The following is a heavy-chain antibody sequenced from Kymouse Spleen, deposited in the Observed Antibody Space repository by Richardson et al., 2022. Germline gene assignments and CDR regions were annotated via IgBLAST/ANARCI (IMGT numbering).Heavy chain of an antibody. CDR3: ARESLYYDILTGYYNRYFDY. V-gene: IGHV4-31*03. D-gene: IGHD3-9*01. Sequence: QVQLQESGPGLVKPSQTLSLTCTVSGGSISSGGYYWSWIRQHPGKGLEWIGYIYYSGSTYYNPSLKSRVTISVDTSKNQFSLKLSSVTAADTAVYYCARESLYYDILTGYYNRYFDYWGQGTLVTVSS. CDR1: GGSISSGGYY. J-gene: IGHJ4*02. CDR2: IYYSGST.